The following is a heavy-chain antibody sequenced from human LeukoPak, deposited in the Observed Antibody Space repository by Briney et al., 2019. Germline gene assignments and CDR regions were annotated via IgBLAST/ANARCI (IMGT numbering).Heavy chain of an antibody. D-gene: IGHD5-12*01. J-gene: IGHJ4*02. CDR3: ARRGGYDFSYDY. Sequence: PSETLSLTCTVSGGSISSNIYYWGWNRQPPGKGLEWIGNIYYSGSTYYNPSLKSRVTISVDTSKNQFSLKLSSVTTADTAVYYCARRGGYDFSYDYWGQGILVTVSS. V-gene: IGHV4-39*01. CDR1: GGSISSNIYY. CDR2: IYYSGST.